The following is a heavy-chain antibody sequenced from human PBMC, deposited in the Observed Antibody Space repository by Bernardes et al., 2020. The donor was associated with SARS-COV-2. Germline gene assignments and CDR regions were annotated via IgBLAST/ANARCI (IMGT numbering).Heavy chain of an antibody. CDR3: ARDAPPYDFWSGYYYYYGMDV. D-gene: IGHD3-3*01. CDR1: GFTFSSYS. J-gene: IGHJ6*02. CDR2: ISSSSSYI. V-gene: IGHV3-21*01. Sequence: GGSLRLSCAASGFTFSSYSMNWVRQAPGKGLEWVSSISSSSSYIYYADSVKGRFTISRDNAKNSLYLQMNSLRVEDTAVYYCARDAPPYDFWSGYYYYYGMDVWGQGTTVTVSS.